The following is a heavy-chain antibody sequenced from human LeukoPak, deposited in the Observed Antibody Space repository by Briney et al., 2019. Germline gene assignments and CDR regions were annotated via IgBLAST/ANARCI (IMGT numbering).Heavy chain of an antibody. CDR1: GGSISSYY. CDR2: IYTSGST. D-gene: IGHD3-10*01. CDR3: ARTVGDGSGSYLYYYYYMDV. Sequence: VKPSETLSFTCTVSGGSISSYYWSWIRQPAGEGLEWIGRIYTSGSTNYNPSLKSRVTMSVDTSKNQFSLKLSSVTAADTAVYCCARTVGDGSGSYLYYYYYMDVWGKGTTVTVSS. J-gene: IGHJ6*03. V-gene: IGHV4-4*07.